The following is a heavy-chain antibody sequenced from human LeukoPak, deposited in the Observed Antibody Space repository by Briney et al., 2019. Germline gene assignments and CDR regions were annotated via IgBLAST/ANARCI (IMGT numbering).Heavy chain of an antibody. CDR2: ISSSSSYI. V-gene: IGHV3-21*01. Sequence: GGSLRLSCAASGFTFSSYSMNWVRQAPGKGLEWVSSISSSSSYIYYADSVKGRFTISRDNAKNSLYPQMNSLRAEDTAVYYCARAGGLVVDYWGQGTLVTVSS. CDR1: GFTFSSYS. D-gene: IGHD3/OR15-3a*01. J-gene: IGHJ4*02. CDR3: ARAGGLVVDY.